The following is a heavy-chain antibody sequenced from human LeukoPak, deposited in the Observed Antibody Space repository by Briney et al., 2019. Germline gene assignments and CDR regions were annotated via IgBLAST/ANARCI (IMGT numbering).Heavy chain of an antibody. Sequence: GGSLRLSCAASGFTFSSYAMSWVRQAPGKGLEWVSAISGGGRSTYYADSVKGRFTISRDNAKNSLYLQMNSLRAEDTAVYYCARVVTAIYGMDVWGQGTTVTVSS. CDR2: ISGGGRST. CDR1: GFTFSSYA. CDR3: ARVVTAIYGMDV. V-gene: IGHV3-23*01. D-gene: IGHD2-21*02. J-gene: IGHJ6*02.